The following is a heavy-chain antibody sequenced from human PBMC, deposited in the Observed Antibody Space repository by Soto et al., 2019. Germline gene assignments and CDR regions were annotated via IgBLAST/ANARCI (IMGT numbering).Heavy chain of an antibody. Sequence: SHTLSLTCAISGDSVSSNSAAWNWIRQSPSRGLEWLGRTYYRSKWYNDYAVSVKSRITINPDTSKNQFSLQLNSVTPEDTAVSYRARDLLLSCSDYYHHQRMAVRGHGTSVT. V-gene: IGHV6-1*01. J-gene: IGHJ6*02. CDR3: ARDLLLSCSDYYHHQRMAV. CDR1: GDSVSSNSAA. CDR2: TYYRSKWYN. D-gene: IGHD3-22*01.